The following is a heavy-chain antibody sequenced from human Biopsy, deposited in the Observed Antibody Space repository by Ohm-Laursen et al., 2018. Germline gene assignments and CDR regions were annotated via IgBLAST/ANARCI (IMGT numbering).Heavy chain of an antibody. D-gene: IGHD2/OR15-2a*01. J-gene: IGHJ6*02. CDR1: GGSISSDY. CDR3: ARATNSTGWPYYYFYGMDV. CDR2: IYYSGST. Sequence: SDTLSLTCTVSGGSISSDYWSWIRQTPGKGLEWIGYIYYSGSTNYNPSLKSRVTISADTSKSQFSLRLNSVTAADTAVYYCARATNSTGWPYYYFYGMDVWGQGTTVTVSS. V-gene: IGHV4-59*07.